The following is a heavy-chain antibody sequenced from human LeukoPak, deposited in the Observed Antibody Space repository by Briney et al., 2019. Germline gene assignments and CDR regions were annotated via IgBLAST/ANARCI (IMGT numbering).Heavy chain of an antibody. Sequence: GGSLRLSCVASGFTFSTYAMSWVRQAPGEGLEWVSGISNSGDSTYYPDSVKGRFTISRDNSKNTLHLQMSSLRAEDTALYYCVKDRCDRTTCPEVWGQGTLVTVSS. CDR3: VKDRCDRTTCPEV. CDR2: ISNSGDST. J-gene: IGHJ4*02. CDR1: GFTFSTYA. V-gene: IGHV3-23*01. D-gene: IGHD2-2*01.